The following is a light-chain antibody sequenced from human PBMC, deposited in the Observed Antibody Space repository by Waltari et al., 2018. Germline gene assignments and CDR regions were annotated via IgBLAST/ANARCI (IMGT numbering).Light chain of an antibody. CDR2: GAT. CDR1: QDIRNN. Sequence: DIQMTQSPSSLSASVGDTVTITCRASQDIRNNLDWFQEKPGRAPKCLIYGATSLQSGVPSRFSGSASGTEFTLTIVSLQPEDFATYFCLQHNSYPRAFGQGTRVEVK. V-gene: IGKV1-17*01. J-gene: IGKJ1*01. CDR3: LQHNSYPRA.